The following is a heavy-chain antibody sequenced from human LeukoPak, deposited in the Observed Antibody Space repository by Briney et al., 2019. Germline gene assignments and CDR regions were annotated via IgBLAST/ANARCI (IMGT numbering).Heavy chain of an antibody. CDR1: GYTFTSYD. V-gene: IGHV1-8*01. CDR2: MNPNSGNT. J-gene: IGHJ4*02. Sequence: ASVKVSCKASGYTFTSYDINWVRQATGQGLEWMGWMNPNSGNTGYAQKFQGRVTMTRNTSISTAYMELSNLRSEDTAVYYCARVAIRAVRGVIGYWGQGTLVTVSS. D-gene: IGHD3-10*01. CDR3: ARVAIRAVRGVIGY.